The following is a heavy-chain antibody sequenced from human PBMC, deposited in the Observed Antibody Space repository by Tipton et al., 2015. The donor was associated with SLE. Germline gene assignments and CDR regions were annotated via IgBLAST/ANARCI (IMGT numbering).Heavy chain of an antibody. CDR3: AKDRISYYYDSSGYYRVSVDY. CDR1: GFTFSSYA. V-gene: IGHV3-23*03. Sequence: GSLRLSCAASGFTFSSYAMSWVRQAPGKGLEWVSVIYSGGSTYYADSVKGRFTISRDNSKNTLYLQMNSLRAEDTAVYYCAKDRISYYYDSSGYYRVSVDYWGQGTLFTVSS. J-gene: IGHJ4*02. D-gene: IGHD3-22*01. CDR2: IYSGGST.